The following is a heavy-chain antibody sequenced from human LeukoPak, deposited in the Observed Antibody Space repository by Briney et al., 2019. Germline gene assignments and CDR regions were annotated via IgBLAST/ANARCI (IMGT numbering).Heavy chain of an antibody. CDR3: ARWVEVDSSSPGDAFDI. D-gene: IGHD6-6*01. CDR1: GYTFTSYY. V-gene: IGHV1-46*01. J-gene: IGHJ3*02. CDR2: INPSGGST. Sequence: ASVKVSCKASGYTFTSYYMHWVRQAPGQGLEWMGIINPSGGSTSYAQKFQGRVTMTRDMSTSTVYMELSSLRSEDTAVYYCARWVEVDSSSPGDAFDIWGQGTMVTVSS.